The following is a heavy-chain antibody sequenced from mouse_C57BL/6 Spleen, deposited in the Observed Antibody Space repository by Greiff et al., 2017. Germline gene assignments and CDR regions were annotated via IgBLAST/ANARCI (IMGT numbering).Heavy chain of an antibody. J-gene: IGHJ1*03. CDR1: GYTFTSYW. V-gene: IGHV1-64*01. Sequence: VKLQQPGAELVKPGASVKLSCKASGYTFTSYWMHWVKQRPGQGLEWIGMIHPNSGSTNYNEKFKSKATLTVDKSSSTAYMQLSSLTSEDSAVYYCASDDSWYFDVWGTGTTVTVSS. CDR3: ASDDSWYFDV. CDR2: IHPNSGST.